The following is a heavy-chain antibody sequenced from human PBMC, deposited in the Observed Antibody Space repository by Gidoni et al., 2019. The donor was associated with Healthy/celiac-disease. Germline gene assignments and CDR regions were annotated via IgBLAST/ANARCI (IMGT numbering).Heavy chain of an antibody. CDR3: AREGMVREFDP. CDR1: GFTFSSYA. D-gene: IGHD3-10*01. Sequence: QVQLVESGGGVVQPGRSLRLSCAASGFTFSSYAMPWVRQAPGKGLEWVAVISYDGSIKYSADSVKGRFTIARDNSKNTLYLQMNSLRAEDTAVYYCAREGMVREFDPWGQGTLVTVSS. CDR2: ISYDGSIK. J-gene: IGHJ5*02. V-gene: IGHV3-30-3*01.